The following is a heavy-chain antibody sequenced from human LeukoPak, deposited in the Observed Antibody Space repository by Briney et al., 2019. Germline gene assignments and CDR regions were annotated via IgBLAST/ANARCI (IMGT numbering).Heavy chain of an antibody. Sequence: PGGSLRLSCTASGFIFGDYAMSWVRQAPGKGLELVANIKQDRSEKYYVDSVKGRFTISRDNAKNSLYLQMNSLRAEDTAVYYCARLREIPVFGVVTKSTSYFDYWGQGTLVTVSS. CDR3: ARLREIPVFGVVTKSTSYFDY. D-gene: IGHD3-3*01. CDR1: GFIFGDYA. V-gene: IGHV3-7*01. CDR2: IKQDRSEK. J-gene: IGHJ4*02.